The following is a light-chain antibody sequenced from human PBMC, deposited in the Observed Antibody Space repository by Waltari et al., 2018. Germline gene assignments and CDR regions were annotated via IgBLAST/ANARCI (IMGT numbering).Light chain of an antibody. Sequence: DIQMTQSPSTLSATVGDRVTITCRASQNINTGLAWHQQKPGRAPKLLIYKASSLESGVPSRFSGSGSGTEFTLTISSLQPDDFATYYCLQYNGEPRTFGQGTKVEVK. CDR3: LQYNGEPRT. V-gene: IGKV1-5*03. CDR2: KAS. J-gene: IGKJ1*01. CDR1: QNINTG.